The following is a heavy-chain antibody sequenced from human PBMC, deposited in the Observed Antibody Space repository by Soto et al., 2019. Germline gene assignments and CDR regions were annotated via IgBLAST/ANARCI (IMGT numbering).Heavy chain of an antibody. J-gene: IGHJ3*02. CDR3: TPLIHPFDAFDI. CDR2: IKSKTDGGTT. D-gene: IGHD2-8*01. Sequence: PGGSLRLSCAASGFTFSNAWMSWVRQAPGKGLEWVGRIKSKTDGGTTDYAAPVKGRFTISRDDSKNTLYLQMNSLKTEDTAVSYCTPLIHPFDAFDIWGQGTMVTVSS. CDR1: GFTFSNAW. V-gene: IGHV3-15*01.